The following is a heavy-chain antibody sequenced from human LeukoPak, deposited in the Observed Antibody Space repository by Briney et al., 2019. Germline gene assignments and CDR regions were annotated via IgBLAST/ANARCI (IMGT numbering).Heavy chain of an antibody. CDR2: MNPNGGST. CDR3: ARSTYSSGRGWFDP. J-gene: IGHJ5*02. CDR1: GYTFTSYF. V-gene: IGHV1-46*01. Sequence: ASVKVSFKASGYTFTSYFIHWVRQAPGQGLEWMGIMNPNGGSTTYAQTFQGRVTMTRDTSTSTVYMDLSSLRSEDTAVYYCARSTYSSGRGWFDPWGQGTLVTVSS. D-gene: IGHD6-19*01.